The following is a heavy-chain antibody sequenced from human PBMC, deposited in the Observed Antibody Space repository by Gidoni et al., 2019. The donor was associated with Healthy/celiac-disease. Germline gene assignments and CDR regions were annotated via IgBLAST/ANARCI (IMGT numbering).Heavy chain of an antibody. V-gene: IGHV3-30*03. Sequence: QVQLVESGGGVVQPGRSLRLSCAASGFTFSSYGMHWVRQAPGKGLEWVAVISYDGSNKYYADSVKGRFTISRDNSKNTLYLQMNSLRAEDTAVYYCARDRDYGDYGDAFDIWGQGTMVTVSS. D-gene: IGHD4-17*01. CDR3: ARDRDYGDYGDAFDI. CDR1: GFTFSSYG. CDR2: ISYDGSNK. J-gene: IGHJ3*02.